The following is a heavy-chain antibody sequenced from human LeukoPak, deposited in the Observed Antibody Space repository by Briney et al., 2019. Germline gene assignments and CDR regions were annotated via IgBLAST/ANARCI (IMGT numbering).Heavy chain of an antibody. D-gene: IGHD3-3*01. J-gene: IGHJ4*02. V-gene: IGHV4-39*01. CDR1: GGSVISSSDL. CDR2: IYYSGST. CDR3: ARAPYYDFWSGSGPGFDY. Sequence: SETLSLTCSVSGGSVISSSDLWVWIRQPPGKGLEWIGSIYYSGSTYYNPSLKSRVTISVDTSKNQFSLKLSSVTAADTAVYYCARAPYYDFWSGSGPGFDYWGQGTLVTVSS.